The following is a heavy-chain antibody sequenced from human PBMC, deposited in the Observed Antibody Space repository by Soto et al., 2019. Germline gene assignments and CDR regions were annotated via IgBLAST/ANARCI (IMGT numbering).Heavy chain of an antibody. CDR1: GYTFTSYG. V-gene: IGHV1-18*01. CDR3: PRDGKEKVQSTFYC. Sequence: ASVKVSCKASGYTFTSYGISWVRQAPGQGLEWMGWIGPYHDYTHYAQKVQGRVTMTTDTSTSTAYMELRSLRYDDTPVYYCPRDGKEKVQSTFYCCGQGNMVTVYS. D-gene: IGHD1-26*01. J-gene: IGHJ4*02. CDR2: IGPYHDYT.